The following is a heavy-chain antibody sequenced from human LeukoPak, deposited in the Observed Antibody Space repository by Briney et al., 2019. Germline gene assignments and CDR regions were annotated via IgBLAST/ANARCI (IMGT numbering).Heavy chain of an antibody. CDR3: AKSFYCSGGSCYSPDDAFDI. J-gene: IGHJ3*02. CDR2: INSDGSST. V-gene: IGHV3-74*01. Sequence: AGGSLRLSCAASGFTFSSYWMHWVRQAPGKGLVWVSRINSDGSSTSYADSVKGRFTISRDNAKNTLYLQMNSLRAEDTAVYYCAKSFYCSGGSCYSPDDAFDIWGQGTMVTVSS. D-gene: IGHD2-15*01. CDR1: GFTFSSYW.